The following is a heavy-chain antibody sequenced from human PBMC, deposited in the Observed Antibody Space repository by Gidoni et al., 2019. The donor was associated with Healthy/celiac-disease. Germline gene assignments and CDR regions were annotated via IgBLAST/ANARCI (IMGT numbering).Heavy chain of an antibody. Sequence: GLEWMGWINPNSGGTNYAQKFQGRVTMTRDTSISTAYMELSRLRSDDTAVYYCARADYYGMDVWGQGTTVTVSS. J-gene: IGHJ6*02. CDR3: ARADYYGMDV. CDR2: INPNSGGT. V-gene: IGHV1-2*02.